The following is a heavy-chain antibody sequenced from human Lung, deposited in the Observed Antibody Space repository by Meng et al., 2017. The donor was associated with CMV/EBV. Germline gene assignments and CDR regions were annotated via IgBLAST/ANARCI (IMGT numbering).Heavy chain of an antibody. CDR2: INTYNGNT. V-gene: IGHV1-18*04. Sequence: ASVKVSCKASGYTFTSYHIHWVRQAPGQGLERMGWINTYNGNTKYAQKFQDRVIMTTDRSTRTAYMELRSLRSDDTAVYYCARSITIFQIDYWGQGTLVTGSS. D-gene: IGHD3-9*01. J-gene: IGHJ4*02. CDR3: ARSITIFQIDY. CDR1: GYTFTSYH.